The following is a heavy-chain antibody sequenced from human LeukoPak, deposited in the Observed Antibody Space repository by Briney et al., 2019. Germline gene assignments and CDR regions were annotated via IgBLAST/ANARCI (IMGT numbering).Heavy chain of an antibody. CDR2: ISSSSSYI. J-gene: IGHJ3*02. Sequence: GGSLRLSCAASGFTFSSYSMSWVRQAPGKGLEWVSSISSSSSYIYYADSVKGRFTISRDNAKNSLYLQMNSLRAEDTAVYYCARDRREWELLGDAFDIWGQGTMVTVSS. V-gene: IGHV3-21*01. CDR3: ARDRREWELLGDAFDI. CDR1: GFTFSSYS. D-gene: IGHD1-26*01.